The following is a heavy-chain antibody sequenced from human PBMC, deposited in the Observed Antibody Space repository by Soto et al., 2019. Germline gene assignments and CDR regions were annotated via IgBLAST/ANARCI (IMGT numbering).Heavy chain of an antibody. CDR3: TTIGSIWGA. Sequence: EVQLVESGGGLVKPGGSLRLSCAASSFTFSNAWMNWVRQAPGKGLEWVGGIKSKTDGGTIDYAAPVKGRFTISRDDSKNTLFLQMNSLKTEDTAMYYCTTIGSIWGAWGQGTLVTVSS. CDR2: IKSKTDGGTI. J-gene: IGHJ1*01. CDR1: SFTFSNAW. V-gene: IGHV3-15*07. D-gene: IGHD6-13*01.